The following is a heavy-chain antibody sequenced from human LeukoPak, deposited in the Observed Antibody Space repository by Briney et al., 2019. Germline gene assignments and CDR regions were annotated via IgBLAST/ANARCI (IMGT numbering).Heavy chain of an antibody. CDR2: INNSGST. J-gene: IGHJ4*02. V-gene: IGHV4-34*01. CDR1: GGSFSGYY. D-gene: IGHD3-9*01. CDR3: ARGELRYFDWLLRGTYFDY. Sequence: KPSETLSPTCAVYGGSFSGYYWSWIRQPPGKGLEWIGEINNSGSTNYNPSLKSRVTISVDTSKNQFSLKLSSVTAADTAVYYCARGELRYFDWLLRGTYFDYWGQGTLVTVSS.